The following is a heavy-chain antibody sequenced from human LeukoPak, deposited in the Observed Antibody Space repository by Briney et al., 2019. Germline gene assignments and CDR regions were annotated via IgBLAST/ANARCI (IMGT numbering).Heavy chain of an antibody. CDR1: GFSVSSNY. CDR2: IYSGGST. CDR3: ARGRIVGAFFDY. Sequence: GGSLRLSCAASGFSVSSNYMSWVRQAPGKGLEWVSVIYSGGSTYYADSVKGRFTISRDNSKNTLYLQMNSLRAEDTAVYYCARGRIVGAFFDYWGQGTLVTVSS. D-gene: IGHD1-26*01. J-gene: IGHJ4*02. V-gene: IGHV3-53*01.